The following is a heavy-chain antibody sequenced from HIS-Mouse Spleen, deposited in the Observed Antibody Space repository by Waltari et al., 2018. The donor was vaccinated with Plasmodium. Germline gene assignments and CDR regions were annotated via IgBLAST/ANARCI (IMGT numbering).Heavy chain of an antibody. Sequence: QLQLQESGPGLVKPSETLSLTCTVSGGSISSSSYYWGWIRQPPGKGLEWIGSIYYRGSTYYNPSLKSRVTIAVDTSKNQFSLRLSSVTAADTAVYYCASLYCTNGVCYDAFDIWGQGTMVTVSS. V-gene: IGHV4-39*07. CDR2: IYYRGST. CDR3: ASLYCTNGVCYDAFDI. CDR1: GGSISSSSYY. D-gene: IGHD2-8*01. J-gene: IGHJ3*02.